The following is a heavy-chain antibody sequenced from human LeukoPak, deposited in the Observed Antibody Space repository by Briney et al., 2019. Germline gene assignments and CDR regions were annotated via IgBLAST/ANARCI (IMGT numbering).Heavy chain of an antibody. CDR1: GGSIRSYY. Sequence: SETLSLTCTVSGGSIRSYYWSWIRQPAGKGLEWIGRIYTSGSTNYNPSLKSRATMSVDTSKNQFSLNLSSVTAADTAVYYCARDGQWPDPVRHYYYYYGMDVWGQGTTVTVSS. J-gene: IGHJ6*02. CDR3: ARDGQWPDPVRHYYYYYGMDV. CDR2: IYTSGST. D-gene: IGHD6-19*01. V-gene: IGHV4-4*07.